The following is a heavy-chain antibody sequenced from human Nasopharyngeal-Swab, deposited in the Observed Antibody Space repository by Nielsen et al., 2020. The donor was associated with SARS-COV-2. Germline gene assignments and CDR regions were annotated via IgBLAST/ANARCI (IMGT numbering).Heavy chain of an antibody. V-gene: IGHV1-18*01. Sequence: ASVKVSCKASGYTFTSYGISWVRQAPGQGLEWMGWISAYNGNTNYAQKLQGRVTMTTDTSTSTAYMELRSLRSADTAVYYYARDGSSNYDFWHGYYSGFGYWGQGTLVTVSS. D-gene: IGHD3-3*01. J-gene: IGHJ4*02. CDR3: ARDGSSNYDFWHGYYSGFGY. CDR1: GYTFTSYG. CDR2: ISAYNGNT.